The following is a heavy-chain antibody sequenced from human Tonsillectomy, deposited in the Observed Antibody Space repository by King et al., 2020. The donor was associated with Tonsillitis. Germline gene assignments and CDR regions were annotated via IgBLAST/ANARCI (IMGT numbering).Heavy chain of an antibody. Sequence: VQLVESGAEMKKPGESLKISCQGFGSTFTNYWIGWVGQLPGKGLEWMGVINPADSITKYSPSCQGHVTISADKSINTAYLQWSSLEASDTAMYYCARILSAGWYWYFDLWGRGTLVTVSS. CDR3: ARILSAGWYWYFDL. CDR1: GSTFTNYW. CDR2: INPADSIT. V-gene: IGHV5-51*01. D-gene: IGHD6-19*01. J-gene: IGHJ2*01.